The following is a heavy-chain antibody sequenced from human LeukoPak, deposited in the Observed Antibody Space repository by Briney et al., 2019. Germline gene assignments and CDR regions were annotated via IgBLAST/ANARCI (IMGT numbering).Heavy chain of an antibody. CDR3: AILVCGGDCYSGDY. CDR1: GYTFTSYG. J-gene: IGHJ4*02. V-gene: IGHV1-18*01. D-gene: IGHD2-21*02. Sequence: GASVKVSCKASGYTFTSYGISWVRQAPGQGLEWMGWISAYNGNTNYAQKLQGRVTMTTDTSTSTAYMELRSLRSDDTAMYYCAILVCGGDCYSGDYWGQGTLVTVSS. CDR2: ISAYNGNT.